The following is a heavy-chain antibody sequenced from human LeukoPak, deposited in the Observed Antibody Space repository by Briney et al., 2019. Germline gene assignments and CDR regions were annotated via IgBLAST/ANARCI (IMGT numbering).Heavy chain of an antibody. Sequence: VASVKVSCKASGYTFTGYYMHWVRQAPGQGLEWMGWINPNSGGTDYAQKFQGRVTMTRDTSISTAYMEVSRLRSDDTAVYYCARDYYDSSGYSRFDPWGQGTLVTVPS. V-gene: IGHV1-2*02. CDR1: GYTFTGYY. CDR3: ARDYYDSSGYSRFDP. D-gene: IGHD3-22*01. J-gene: IGHJ5*02. CDR2: INPNSGGT.